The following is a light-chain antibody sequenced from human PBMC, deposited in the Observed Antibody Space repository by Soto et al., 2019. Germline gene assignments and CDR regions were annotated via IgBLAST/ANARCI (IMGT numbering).Light chain of an antibody. CDR1: SSDVGGYNY. J-gene: IGLJ1*01. CDR2: EVS. Sequence: QSVLTQPASVSGSPGQSITISCTGTSSDVGGYNYVSWYQQHSGKAPKLMIYEVSNRPSGVSNRFSGSKSGNTASLTVSGLQAEDEADYYCSSYTTTNTYVFGTGTKLTVL. V-gene: IGLV2-14*01. CDR3: SSYTTTNTYV.